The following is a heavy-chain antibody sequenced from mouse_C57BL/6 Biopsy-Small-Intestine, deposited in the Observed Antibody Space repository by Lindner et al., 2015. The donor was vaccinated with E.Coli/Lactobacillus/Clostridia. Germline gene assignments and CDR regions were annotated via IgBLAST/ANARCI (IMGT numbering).Heavy chain of an antibody. V-gene: IGHV1-42*01. CDR2: INPSTGST. CDR1: GYSFTGNY. CDR3: ARREVYYFDN. J-gene: IGHJ2*01. Sequence: VQLQESGPELVKSGASVKISCKASGYSFTGNYINWVKQSPEKSLEWIGEINPSTGSTTYNQNFRAKATLTIDKSSSTAYMQFKSLTSEDSAVYFCARREVYYFDNWGQGTTLTVSS.